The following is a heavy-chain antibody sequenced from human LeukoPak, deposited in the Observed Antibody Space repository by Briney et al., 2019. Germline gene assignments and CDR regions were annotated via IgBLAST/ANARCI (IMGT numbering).Heavy chain of an antibody. V-gene: IGHV4-38-2*02. D-gene: IGHD3-9*01. CDR2: IYHSGRT. CDR1: GYSISSGYY. Sequence: SETLSLTCTVSGYSISSGYYWGWIRQPPGKGLEWIGSIYHSGRTFYNPSLKSRVTISVDTSKNQFSLRLSSVTAADTAVYYCARLFKREDILRYFDWFYFDYWGQGTLVTVSS. J-gene: IGHJ4*02. CDR3: ARLFKREDILRYFDWFYFDY.